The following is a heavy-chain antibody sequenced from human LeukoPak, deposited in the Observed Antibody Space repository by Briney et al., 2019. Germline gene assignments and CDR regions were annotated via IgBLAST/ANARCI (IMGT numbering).Heavy chain of an antibody. Sequence: GESLKISFKGSGCSFTSYWIGWVRQMPGKGLEWMGIIYPGDSDTRYSPSFQGQVTISADKSISTAYLQWSSLKASDTAMYYCARQPVAADYYFDYWGQGTLVTVSS. CDR1: GCSFTSYW. CDR2: IYPGDSDT. CDR3: ARQPVAADYYFDY. V-gene: IGHV5-51*01. J-gene: IGHJ4*02. D-gene: IGHD6-13*01.